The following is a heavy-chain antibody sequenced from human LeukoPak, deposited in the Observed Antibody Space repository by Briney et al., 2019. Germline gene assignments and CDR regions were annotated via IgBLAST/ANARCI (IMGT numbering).Heavy chain of an antibody. CDR3: VRDIAAAGGFDY. J-gene: IGHJ4*02. Sequence: SETLSLTCGVYGGSFSGYYWSWIRQPPGKGLEWIGEINNSGSTNYNPSLKSRVTISVNTSKNQFSLKLSSVTAADTAVYYCVRDIAAAGGFDYWGQGTLVTVSS. CDR1: GGSFSGYY. CDR2: INNSGST. V-gene: IGHV4-34*01. D-gene: IGHD6-13*01.